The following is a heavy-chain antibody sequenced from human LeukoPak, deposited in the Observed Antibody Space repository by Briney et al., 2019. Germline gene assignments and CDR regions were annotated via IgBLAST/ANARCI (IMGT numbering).Heavy chain of an antibody. D-gene: IGHD3-22*01. CDR1: GGSISRYY. V-gene: IGHV4-59*08. CDR3: ASDSSGYYYPYY. J-gene: IGHJ4*02. CDR2: IHHSGST. Sequence: PSETLSLTCIVSGGSISRYYWSWIRQPPGKGLEWIGYIHHSGSTNYNPFLKSRVTISVDTSENQFSLKLSSVTAADTAVYYCASDSSGYYYPYYWGQGTLVTVSS.